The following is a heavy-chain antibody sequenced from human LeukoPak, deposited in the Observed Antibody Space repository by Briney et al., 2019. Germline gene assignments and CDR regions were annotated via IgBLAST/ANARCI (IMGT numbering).Heavy chain of an antibody. D-gene: IGHD2/OR15-2a*01. CDR1: GFTVSSNY. V-gene: IGHV3-53*01. Sequence: GGSLRLSCAASGFTVSSNYMSWVRQAPGKGLERVSVIYSGGSTYYADSVKGRFTISRDNSKNTLYLQMNSLRAEDTAMYYCARSDREAVITDPFDYWGQGTLVTVSS. CDR3: ARSDREAVITDPFDY. J-gene: IGHJ4*02. CDR2: IYSGGST.